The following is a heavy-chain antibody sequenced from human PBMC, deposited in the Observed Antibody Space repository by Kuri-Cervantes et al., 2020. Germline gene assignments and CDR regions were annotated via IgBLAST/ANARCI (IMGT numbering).Heavy chain of an antibody. J-gene: IGHJ3*02. D-gene: IGHD4-17*01. V-gene: IGHV3-66*01. Sequence: GESLKISCAASGFTVSSNYMSWVRQAPGKGLEWVSVIYSGGSIYYADSVKGRFTISRDNAKNSLYLQMNSLRDEDTAVYYCARGHYGEADAFDIWGQGTMVTVSS. CDR3: ARGHYGEADAFDI. CDR2: IYSGGSI. CDR1: GFTVSSNY.